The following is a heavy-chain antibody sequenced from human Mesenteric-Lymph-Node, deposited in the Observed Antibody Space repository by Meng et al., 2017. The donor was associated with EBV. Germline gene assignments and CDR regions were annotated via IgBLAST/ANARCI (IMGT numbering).Heavy chain of an antibody. CDR1: GYTFSDYY. Sequence: QVQLVQPGAEVKKPGASVKVSCKGSGYTFSDYYIHWVRQAPGQGLEWMGRIYPKSGINHNALKFQGRITMTRDTSISTAYMELSGLRPDDTAVYFCARDISGYYHLQGWGQGTLVTVSS. J-gene: IGHJ4*02. V-gene: IGHV1-2*06. CDR3: ARDISGYYHLQG. CDR2: IYPKSGIN. D-gene: IGHD3-3*01.